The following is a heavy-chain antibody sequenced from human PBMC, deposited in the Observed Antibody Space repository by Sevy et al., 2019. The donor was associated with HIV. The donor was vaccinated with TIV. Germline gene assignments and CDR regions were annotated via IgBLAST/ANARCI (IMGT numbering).Heavy chain of an antibody. CDR3: AKTINSGGGVVPAANYYYYGLDV. J-gene: IGHJ6*02. Sequence: GGSLRLSCAASGFTFSDYAMNWVRQAPGKGLEWVSAINGKGRSTHYTDSVEGRFTISRDNAKSTLYLEMNSLRVEDTAVYYCAKTINSGGGVVPAANYYYYGLDVWGQGTTVTVSS. CDR1: GFTFSDYA. D-gene: IGHD2-2*01. CDR2: INGKGRST. V-gene: IGHV3-23*01.